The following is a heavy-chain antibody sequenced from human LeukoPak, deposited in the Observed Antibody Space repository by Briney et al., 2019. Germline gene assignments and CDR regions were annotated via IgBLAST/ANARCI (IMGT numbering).Heavy chain of an antibody. CDR3: AKESLGYCSGGSCYYFDY. V-gene: IGHV3-23*01. CDR1: AFTFSSYA. J-gene: IGHJ4*02. CDR2: ISGSGGST. D-gene: IGHD2-15*01. Sequence: PRRSLRLSCAASAFTFSSYAMRWVRQAPGNGLEWVSAISGSGGSTYYADSVKGRFTISRDNSKNPLYLQMNSLRAEDTAVYYCAKESLGYCSGGSCYYFDYWGQETLVTVSS.